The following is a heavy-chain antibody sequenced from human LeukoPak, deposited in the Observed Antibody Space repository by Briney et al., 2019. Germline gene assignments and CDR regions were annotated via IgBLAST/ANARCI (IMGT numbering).Heavy chain of an antibody. V-gene: IGHV4-39*01. CDR1: GGSISSTSYY. CDR3: ARHGRQWLVDY. D-gene: IGHD6-19*01. J-gene: IGHJ4*02. CDR2: IYYSGST. Sequence: SETLSLTCTVSGGSISSTSYYWGWLRQPPGKGLESIGYIYYSGSTYYNPSLKSRVTISVDTSKNQFSLKLNSVTTADTAVYYCARHGRQWLVDYWGQGTLVTVSS.